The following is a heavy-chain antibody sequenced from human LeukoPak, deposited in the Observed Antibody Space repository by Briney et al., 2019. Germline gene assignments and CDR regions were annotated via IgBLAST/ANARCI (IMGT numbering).Heavy chain of an antibody. V-gene: IGHV1-18*01. J-gene: IGHJ4*02. D-gene: IGHD1-26*01. Sequence: ASVKVSCKASGYTFTSYGISWVRQAPGQGLEWMGWISAYNGNTNYAQKLQGRVTMTTDTSTSTAYMELRSLRSDDTAVYYCARDLIVDIVGAQAHFDYWGQGTLVTVSS. CDR3: ARDLIVDIVGAQAHFDY. CDR1: GYTFTSYG. CDR2: ISAYNGNT.